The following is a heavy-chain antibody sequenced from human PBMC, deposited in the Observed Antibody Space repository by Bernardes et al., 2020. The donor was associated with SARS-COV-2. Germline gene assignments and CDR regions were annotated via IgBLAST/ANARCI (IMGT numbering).Heavy chain of an antibody. V-gene: IGHV4-39*01. D-gene: IGHD3-16*01. J-gene: IGHJ4*02. CDR2: IYYSGNT. Sequence: SETLSLTCTVSGGSISSSSYYWGWIRQPPGKGLEWIGSIYYSGNTYYNPSLKSRVTISVDTSKNQFSLKLTSVTAADTAVYYCARQGDGYSLIYLGSWGQGTLVTVSS. CDR1: GGSISSSSYY. CDR3: ARQGDGYSLIYLGS.